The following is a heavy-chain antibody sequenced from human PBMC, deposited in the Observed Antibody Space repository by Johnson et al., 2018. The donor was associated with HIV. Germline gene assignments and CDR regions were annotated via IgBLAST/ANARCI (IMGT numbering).Heavy chain of an antibody. V-gene: IGHV3-30*02. D-gene: IGHD6-13*01. CDR3: ARGAYSSSWHASDASDI. CDR1: GFTFSYHG. J-gene: IGHJ3*02. CDR2: LRYDGANQ. Sequence: QVQLVESGGGVVQPGESLRLSCRTFGFTFSYHGMHWVRQAPGKGLEWVAFLRYDGANQYYADSVKGRFTISRDNSKNTLYLQMNSLRAEDTAVYYCARGAYSSSWHASDASDIWGQGTMVTVSS.